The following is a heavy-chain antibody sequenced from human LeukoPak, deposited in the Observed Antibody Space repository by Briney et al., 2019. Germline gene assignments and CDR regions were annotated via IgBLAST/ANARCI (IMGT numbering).Heavy chain of an antibody. Sequence: SETLSLTCAVYCGSFSGYYWGWLRQPPGKGLEWSGEINHSGSTNYNTSLKSRITISVDTSKIPFSLNVTSVNAAHTAVYYCARDSAAGRYYYYPDVWGKGTTVTISS. CDR1: CGSFSGYY. D-gene: IGHD1-1*01. J-gene: IGHJ6*03. V-gene: IGHV4-34*01. CDR2: INHSGST. CDR3: ARDSAAGRYYYYPDV.